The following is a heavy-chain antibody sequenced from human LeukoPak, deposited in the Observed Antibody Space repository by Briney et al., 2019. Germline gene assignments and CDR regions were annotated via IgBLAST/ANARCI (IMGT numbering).Heavy chain of an antibody. J-gene: IGHJ6*04. D-gene: IGHD3-10*02. CDR2: ISSSSSYI. V-gene: IGHV3-21*01. Sequence: GGSLRLSCAGAGFTFSSYSMNWVRQAPGKGLEWVSSISSSSSYIYFADSVKGRFTISRDNAKNSLYLQMNSLRAEDTAVYYCAELGITMIGGVWGKGTTVTISS. CDR1: GFTFSSYS. CDR3: AELGITMIGGV.